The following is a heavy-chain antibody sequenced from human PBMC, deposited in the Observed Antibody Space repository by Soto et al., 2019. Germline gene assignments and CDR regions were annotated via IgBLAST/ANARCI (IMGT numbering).Heavy chain of an antibody. D-gene: IGHD2-2*01. J-gene: IGHJ6*02. V-gene: IGHV1-69*12. CDR3: ARHVPAAGYYYGMDV. CDR1: GGTLSSYA. CDR2: IIPIFGTA. Sequence: QVQLVQSGAEVKKPGSSVKVSCKASGGTLSSYAISWVRQAPGQGLEWMGGIIPIFGTANYAQKFQGRVTITADESTSTAYMGLSSLRSEDTAVYYCARHVPAAGYYYGMDVWGQGTTVTVSS.